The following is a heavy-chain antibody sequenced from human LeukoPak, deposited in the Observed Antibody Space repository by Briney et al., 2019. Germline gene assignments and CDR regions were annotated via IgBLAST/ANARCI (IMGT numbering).Heavy chain of an antibody. V-gene: IGHV1-18*01. Sequence: ASVKVSCKASGYTFTSYGISWVRQAPGQGLEWMGWISTYNGNTNYAQKLQGRVTMTTDTSTSTAYMELRSLRSDDTAVYYCARVISIYSSGWYGPMKGSFDYWGQGTLVTVSS. CDR3: ARVISIYSSGWYGPMKGSFDY. CDR2: ISTYNGNT. D-gene: IGHD6-19*01. CDR1: GYTFTSYG. J-gene: IGHJ4*02.